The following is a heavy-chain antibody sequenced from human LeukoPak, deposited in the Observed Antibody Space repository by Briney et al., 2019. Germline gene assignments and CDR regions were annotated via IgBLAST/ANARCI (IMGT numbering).Heavy chain of an antibody. CDR2: ISWNSGSI. CDR3: AKSTVGSYYYMDV. V-gene: IGHV3-9*03. D-gene: IGHD4-11*01. J-gene: IGHJ6*03. CDR1: GFNFDDYA. Sequence: PGGSLRLSCTASGFNFDDYAMHWVRQAPGKGLEWVSGISWNSGSIGYADSVKGRFTISRDNAKNSLYLQMNSLRAEDMALYYCAKSTVGSYYYMDVWGKGTTVTVSS.